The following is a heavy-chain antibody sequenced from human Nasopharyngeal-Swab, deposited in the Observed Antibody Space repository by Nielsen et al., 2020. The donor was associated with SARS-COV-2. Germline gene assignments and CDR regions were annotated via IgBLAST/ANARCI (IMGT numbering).Heavy chain of an antibody. D-gene: IGHD7-27*01. V-gene: IGHV3-9*01. CDR3: AKDSWGFDI. J-gene: IGHJ3*02. Sequence: SLKISCAASGFTFDDYAMHWVRQAPGRGLEWVSGISWNSGSIGYADSVKGRFTTSRDNAKNSLYLQMNSLRAEDTALYYCAKDSWGFDIWGQGTMVTVSS. CDR2: ISWNSGSI. CDR1: GFTFDDYA.